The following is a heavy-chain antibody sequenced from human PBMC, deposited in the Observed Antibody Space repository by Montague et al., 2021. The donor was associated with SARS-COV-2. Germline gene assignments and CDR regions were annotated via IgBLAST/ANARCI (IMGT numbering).Heavy chain of an antibody. CDR2: IYYSGST. V-gene: IGHV4-59*01. Sequence: SETLSLTCTVSGGSISSYYWSWIRQPPGKGLEWIGYIYYSGSTNYNPYLKSRVTISVDTSKNQFSLKLSSVTAADTAVYYCAKGPLGYYYYMDVWGKGTTVTVSS. D-gene: IGHD7-27*01. CDR1: GGSISSYY. J-gene: IGHJ6*03. CDR3: AKGPLGYYYYMDV.